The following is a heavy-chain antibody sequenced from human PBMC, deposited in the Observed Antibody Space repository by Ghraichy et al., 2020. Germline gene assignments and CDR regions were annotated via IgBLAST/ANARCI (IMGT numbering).Heavy chain of an antibody. Sequence: GGSLRLSCAASGFSFSSYDMNWVRQAPGKGLEWVSYISGSFSTTYYADSVKGRFTISRDNAKKSVYLQMNSLRDEDTAVYYCASVVGWEFNYWGQGTLVTVSS. D-gene: IGHD2-21*01. CDR3: ASVVGWEFNY. CDR2: ISGSFSTT. V-gene: IGHV3-48*02. J-gene: IGHJ4*02. CDR1: GFSFSSYD.